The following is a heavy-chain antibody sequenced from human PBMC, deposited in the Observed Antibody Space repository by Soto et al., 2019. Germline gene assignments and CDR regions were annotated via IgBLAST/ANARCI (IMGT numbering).Heavy chain of an antibody. Sequence: SETLSLTCTVSGGSISSYYWSWIRQPPGKGLEWIGYIYYSGSTNYNPSLKSRVTISVDTSKNQFSLKLSSVTAADTAVYYCARLGHTYYDIFTGYWSSADYYYMDVWGKGTTVTV. V-gene: IGHV4-59*08. D-gene: IGHD3-9*01. CDR1: GGSISSYY. CDR2: IYYSGST. J-gene: IGHJ6*03. CDR3: ARLGHTYYDIFTGYWSSADYYYMDV.